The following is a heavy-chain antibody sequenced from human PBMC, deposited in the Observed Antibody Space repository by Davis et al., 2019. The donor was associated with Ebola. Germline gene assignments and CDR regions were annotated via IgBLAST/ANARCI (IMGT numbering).Heavy chain of an antibody. Sequence: SETLSLTCTVSGGSISSYYWSWIRQPPGKGLEWIGYIYYSGSTNYNPSLKSRVTISVDTSKNQFSLKLSSVTAADTAVYYCAGVSGRRFSRWDYFDYWGQGTLVTVSS. CDR2: IYYSGST. CDR3: AGVSGRRFSRWDYFDY. D-gene: IGHD4-23*01. V-gene: IGHV4-59*01. CDR1: GGSISSYY. J-gene: IGHJ4*02.